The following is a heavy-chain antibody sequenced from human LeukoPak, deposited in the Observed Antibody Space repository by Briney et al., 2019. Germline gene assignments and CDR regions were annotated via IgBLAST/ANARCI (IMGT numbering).Heavy chain of an antibody. Sequence: PSETLSLTCTVSGGSISSGGCYWSWIRQHPGKGLEWIGYIYYSGSTYYNPSLKSRVTISVDTSKNQFSLKLSSVTAADTAVYYCARTDIVVVPAAMGFDYWGQGTLVTVSS. CDR2: IYYSGST. D-gene: IGHD2-2*01. J-gene: IGHJ4*02. CDR3: ARTDIVVVPAAMGFDY. V-gene: IGHV4-31*03. CDR1: GGSISSGGCY.